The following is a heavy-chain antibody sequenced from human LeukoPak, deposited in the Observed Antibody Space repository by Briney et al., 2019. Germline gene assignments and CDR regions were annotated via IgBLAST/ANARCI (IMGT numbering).Heavy chain of an antibody. Sequence: ASVKVSCKASEYTFINYDINWVRQATGQGLEWMGWMNPNSGNTGYAQKFQGRVTMTRNTSIITAYMELSSLRSEDTAVYYCARGGWEQLSKYYYYMDVWGKGTTVTISS. CDR2: MNPNSGNT. V-gene: IGHV1-8*01. J-gene: IGHJ6*03. D-gene: IGHD1-26*01. CDR1: EYTFINYD. CDR3: ARGGWEQLSKYYYYMDV.